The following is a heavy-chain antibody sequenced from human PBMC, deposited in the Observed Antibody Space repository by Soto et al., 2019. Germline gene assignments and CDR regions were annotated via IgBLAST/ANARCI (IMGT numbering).Heavy chain of an antibody. CDR3: AKDLRYYYDSSGYYYNRTRPYYYGMDV. CDR1: GFTFSSYA. Sequence: GGSLRLSCAASGFTFSSYAMSWVRQAPGKGLEWVSAISGSGGSTYYADSVKGRFTISRDNSKNTLYLQMNSLGAEDTAVYYCAKDLRYYYDSSGYYYNRTRPYYYGMDVWGQGTTVTVSS. V-gene: IGHV3-23*01. D-gene: IGHD3-22*01. CDR2: ISGSGGST. J-gene: IGHJ6*02.